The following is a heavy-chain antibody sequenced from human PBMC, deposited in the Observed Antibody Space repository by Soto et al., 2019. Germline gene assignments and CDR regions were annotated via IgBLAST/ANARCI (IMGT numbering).Heavy chain of an antibody. CDR3: AKGDNLGPKTGYAFDP. CDR1: WDSVSSNTAS. V-gene: IGHV6-1*01. Sequence: PSQTLSLTGAISWDSVSSNTASWNLISQSPSIGLEWLGRTYFRSKWYNDYAVSVKSRIIINPDTSNNQFSLQLNSVTPEDTAVYFCAKGDNLGPKTGYAFDPWGQGIMVTVSS. CDR2: TYFRSKWYN. J-gene: IGHJ5*02. D-gene: IGHD5-12*01.